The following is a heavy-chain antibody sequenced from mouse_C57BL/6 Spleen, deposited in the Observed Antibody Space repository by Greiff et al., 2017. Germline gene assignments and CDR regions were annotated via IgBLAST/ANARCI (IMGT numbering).Heavy chain of an antibody. J-gene: IGHJ2*01. CDR1: GYTFTSYG. CDR2: IYPRSGNT. D-gene: IGHD1-1*01. Sequence: QVQLQQSGAELARPGASVKLSCKASGYTFTSYGISWAKQRTGQGLEWIGEIYPRSGNTYYNEKFKGKATLTADKSSSTAYMELRSLTSEDSAVYFCARHGSSQYYFDYWGQGTTLTVSS. V-gene: IGHV1-81*01. CDR3: ARHGSSQYYFDY.